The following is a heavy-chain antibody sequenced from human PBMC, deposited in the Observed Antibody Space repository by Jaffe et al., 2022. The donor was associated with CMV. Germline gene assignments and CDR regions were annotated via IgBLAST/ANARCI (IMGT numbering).Heavy chain of an antibody. J-gene: IGHJ6*02. CDR1: GYSFTSYW. CDR3: ARAGGDFWSGYFDYYYGMDV. Sequence: EVQLVQSGAEVKKPGESLKISCKGSGYSFTSYWIGWVRQMPGKGLEWMGIIYPGDSDTRYSPSFQGQVTISADKSISTAYLQWSSLKASDTAMYYCARAGGDFWSGYFDYYYGMDVWGQGTTVTVSS. D-gene: IGHD3-3*01. CDR2: IYPGDSDT. V-gene: IGHV5-51*01.